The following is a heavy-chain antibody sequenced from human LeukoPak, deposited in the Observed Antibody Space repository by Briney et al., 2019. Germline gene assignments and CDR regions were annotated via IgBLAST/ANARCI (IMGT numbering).Heavy chain of an antibody. CDR2: ISGSGGST. CDR3: AKDTSNTYYYDSSGYYYV. V-gene: IGHV3-23*01. D-gene: IGHD3-22*01. CDR1: GFTFSSYG. J-gene: IGHJ4*02. Sequence: AGGSLRLSCAASGFTFSSYGMSWVRQAPGKGLEWVSAISGSGGSTYYADSVRGRFTISRDNSKNTLYLQMNSLRAEDTAVYYCAKDTSNTYYYDSSGYYYVWGQGTLATVSS.